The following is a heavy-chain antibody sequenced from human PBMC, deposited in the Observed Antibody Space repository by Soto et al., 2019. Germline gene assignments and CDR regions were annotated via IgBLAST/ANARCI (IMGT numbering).Heavy chain of an antibody. Sequence: GGSLRLSCAASGVTFSSYDMSWVRKAPGKGLEGVSAISGSGGSTYYADCVKGRFTISRDNSKNTLYMQMNRLRAEYTALYYCAKSERYCSSTSCYHGGYYYYMAVWGKGTTFTVSS. CDR2: ISGSGGST. D-gene: IGHD2-2*01. J-gene: IGHJ6*03. CDR3: AKSERYCSSTSCYHGGYYYYMAV. V-gene: IGHV3-23*01. CDR1: GVTFSSYD.